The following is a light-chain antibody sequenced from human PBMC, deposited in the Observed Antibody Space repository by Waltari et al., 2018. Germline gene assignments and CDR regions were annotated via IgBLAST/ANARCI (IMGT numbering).Light chain of an antibody. J-gene: IGKJ4*01. CDR1: QSVSSSY. CDR2: GAS. V-gene: IGKV3-20*01. Sequence: EIVLTQSPGTLSLSPGERATLSCRASQSVSSSYLAWYQRKPGQAPRLLIYGASSRAAGIPDRFRGSGSGTDFTLTISRLEPEDFAVYYCQQYGTSPPLTFGGGTKVEIK. CDR3: QQYGTSPPLT.